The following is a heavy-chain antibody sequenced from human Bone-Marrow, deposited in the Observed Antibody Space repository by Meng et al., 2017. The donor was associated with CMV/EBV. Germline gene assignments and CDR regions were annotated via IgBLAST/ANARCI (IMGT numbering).Heavy chain of an antibody. D-gene: IGHD3-22*01. J-gene: IGHJ4*02. CDR2: INPNSGDT. V-gene: IGHV1-2*02. CDR3: ARDSPIGFYDSSGFYHNIRYYFDF. Sequence: YLHWVRQAPGQGLEWMGWINPNSGDTKYAQKFQGRVTMTRDTSIGRAYMDLRRLRSDDTAVYYCARDSPIGFYDSSGFYHNIRYYFDFWGQGTLVTVSS. CDR1: Y.